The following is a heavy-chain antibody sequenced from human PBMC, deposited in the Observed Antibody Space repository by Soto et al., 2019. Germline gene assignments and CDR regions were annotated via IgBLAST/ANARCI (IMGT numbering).Heavy chain of an antibody. J-gene: IGHJ4*02. CDR3: ASMELSGNSDFDY. CDR1: DGSIIRYY. D-gene: IGHD1-7*01. V-gene: IGHV4-59*01. CDR2: IYYSGST. Sequence: PSETQSLTYTVSDGSIIRYYWSWIRQTPGKGLEWIGYIYYSGSTNYNPSLKSRVTISVDTSKNQFSMKLSSVTAADTAVYYCASMELSGNSDFDYWGQGTLVTVSS.